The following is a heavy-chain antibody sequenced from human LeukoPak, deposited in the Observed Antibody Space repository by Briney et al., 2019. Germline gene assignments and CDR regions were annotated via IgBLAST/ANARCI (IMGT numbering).Heavy chain of an antibody. V-gene: IGHV3-48*03. Sequence: GGSLRLSCAASGFTFSSYEMNWVRQAPGKGLEWVSYISSSGSTIYYADSVKGRFTISRDNAKNSLYLQMNSLRAKDTAVYYCARVSGGNMITFGGVIVSNRYFDYWGQGTLVTVSS. J-gene: IGHJ4*02. CDR2: ISSSGSTI. CDR1: GFTFSSYE. D-gene: IGHD3-16*02. CDR3: ARVSGGNMITFGGVIVSNRYFDY.